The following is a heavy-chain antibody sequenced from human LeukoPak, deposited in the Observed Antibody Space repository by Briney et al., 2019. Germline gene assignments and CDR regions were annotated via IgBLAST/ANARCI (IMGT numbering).Heavy chain of an antibody. CDR1: GGSFSGYY. CDR2: INHSGST. J-gene: IGHJ5*02. V-gene: IGHV4-34*01. CDR3: ARLCQLWLRRRFDP. Sequence: SETLSLTCAVYGGSFSGYYWSWIRQPPGKGLEWIGEINHSGSTNYNPSLKSRVTISVDTSKNQFSLELSSVTAADTAVYYCARLCQLWLRRRFDPWGQGTLVTVSS. D-gene: IGHD5-18*01.